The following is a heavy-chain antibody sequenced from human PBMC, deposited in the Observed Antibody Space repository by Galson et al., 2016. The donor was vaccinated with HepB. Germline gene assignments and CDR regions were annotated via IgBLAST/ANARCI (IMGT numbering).Heavy chain of an antibody. CDR2: ISGSGGST. CDR3: AKEGTIFGVVPYGMDV. CDR1: RFTFSSSA. J-gene: IGHJ6*02. Sequence: SLRLSCAASRFTFSSSAMSWVRPAPGKGLGWVAVISGSGGSTYYADSGKGRFTISRDNSKNTLYLQMNSLRAEDTAVYYCAKEGTIFGVVPYGMDVWGQGTKVIVSS. V-gene: IGHV3-23*01. D-gene: IGHD3-3*01.